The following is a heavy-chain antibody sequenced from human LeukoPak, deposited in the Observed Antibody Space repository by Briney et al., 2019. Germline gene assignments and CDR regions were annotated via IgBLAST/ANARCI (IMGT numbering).Heavy chain of an antibody. CDR2: IYYSGST. Sequence: SETLSLTCTVSGGSISSYYWSWIRQPPGKGLEWIGYIYYSGSTNYNPSLKSRVTISVDTSKNQFSLKLSSVTAADTAVYYCATARYYYDSSGLYYFDYWGQGTLVTVSS. D-gene: IGHD3-22*01. CDR3: ATARYYYDSSGLYYFDY. V-gene: IGHV4-59*08. J-gene: IGHJ4*02. CDR1: GGSISSYY.